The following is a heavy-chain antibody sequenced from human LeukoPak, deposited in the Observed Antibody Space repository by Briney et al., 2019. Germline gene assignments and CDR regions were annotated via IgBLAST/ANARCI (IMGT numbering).Heavy chain of an antibody. CDR3: ARDMSTRVTPISYAIDV. J-gene: IGHJ3*01. CDR1: GGTFSSYA. V-gene: IGHV1-46*01. CDR2: INPNGDRT. Sequence: GSSVKVSCKASGGTFSSYAISWVRQAPGQGLEWLGLINPNGDRTAYAQNFQGRVTMTRDTSTTTVSLELSSLRSEDTAVYYCARDMSTRVTPISYAIDVWGQGTMVTVSS. D-gene: IGHD4-23*01.